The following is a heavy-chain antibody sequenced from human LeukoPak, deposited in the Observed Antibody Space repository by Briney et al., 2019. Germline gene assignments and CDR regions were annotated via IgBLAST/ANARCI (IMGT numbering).Heavy chain of an antibody. V-gene: IGHV4-34*01. Sequence: PSETLSLTCAVYGGSFSGYYWSWIRKPPGKGLEWIGEINHSGSTNYNPSLESRVTISVDTSKNQFSLKLSSVTAADTAVYYCARAAGEEDYWGQGILVTVSS. CDR2: INHSGST. J-gene: IGHJ4*02. CDR3: ARAAGEEDY. CDR1: GGSFSGYY.